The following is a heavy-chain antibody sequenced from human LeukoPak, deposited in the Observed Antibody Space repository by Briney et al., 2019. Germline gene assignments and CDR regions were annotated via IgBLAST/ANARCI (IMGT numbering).Heavy chain of an antibody. CDR2: ISSSSSYI. CDR3: ARDLRGSWYSIDY. V-gene: IGHV3-21*01. CDR1: GFTFSSYA. D-gene: IGHD6-13*01. Sequence: GGSLRLSCAASGFTFSSYAMSWVRQAPGKGLEWVSSISSSSSYIYYADSVKGRFTISRDNAKNSLYLQMNSLRAEDTAVYYCARDLRGSWYSIDYWGQGTLVTVSS. J-gene: IGHJ4*02.